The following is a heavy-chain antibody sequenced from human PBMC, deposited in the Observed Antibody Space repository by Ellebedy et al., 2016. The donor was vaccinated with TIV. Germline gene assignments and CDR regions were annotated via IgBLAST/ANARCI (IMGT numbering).Heavy chain of an antibody. J-gene: IGHJ4*02. D-gene: IGHD4-17*01. Sequence: GESLKISCAVSGFTFSSYAMSWVRQAPGKGLEWVSSLSGSGGSTYYADSVKGRFTISRDNSKNTLYLQMNSLRAEDTAVYYCAKDRYGDYVVYFDYWGQGTLVTVSS. V-gene: IGHV3-23*01. CDR1: GFTFSSYA. CDR3: AKDRYGDYVVYFDY. CDR2: LSGSGGST.